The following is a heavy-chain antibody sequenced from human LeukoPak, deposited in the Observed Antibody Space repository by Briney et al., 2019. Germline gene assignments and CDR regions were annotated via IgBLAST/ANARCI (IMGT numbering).Heavy chain of an antibody. CDR2: ISYDGSTT. CDR3: ARGHGSGSFLIDY. D-gene: IGHD3-10*01. CDR1: GFTFSSYA. V-gene: IGHV3-30-3*01. Sequence: GGSLRLSCSASGFTFSSYAMHWVRQAPGKGLEWVAIISYDGSTTHCSNSVKGRSTISRDNSRNTVYLQMNTLRPEDTAVYYCARGHGSGSFLIDYWGQGTLVTVSS. J-gene: IGHJ4*02.